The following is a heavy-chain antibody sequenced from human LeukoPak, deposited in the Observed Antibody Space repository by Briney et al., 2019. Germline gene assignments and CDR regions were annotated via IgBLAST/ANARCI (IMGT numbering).Heavy chain of an antibody. V-gene: IGHV1-8*03. J-gene: IGHJ6*03. D-gene: IGHD3-3*01. CDR1: GYTFTSYD. CDR3: ARLFWSAHVAMYYYYYMDV. CDR2: MNPNSGNT. Sequence: GASVKVSCKASGYTFTSYDINWVRQATGQGLEWMGWMNPNSGNTGYAQKFQGRVTITRNTSISTAYMELSSLRSEDTAVYYCARLFWSAHVAMYYYYYMDVWGKGTTVTVSS.